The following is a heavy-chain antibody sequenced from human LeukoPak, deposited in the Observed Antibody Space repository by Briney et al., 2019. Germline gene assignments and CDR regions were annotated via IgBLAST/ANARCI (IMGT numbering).Heavy chain of an antibody. V-gene: IGHV1-18*01. CDR1: GYTFTSYA. Sequence: ASVKVSCKASGYTFTSYAISWVRQAPGQGLEWMGWISAYNGNTDYAQKLQGRVTMTTDTSTSTAYMELRSLRSDDTAVYYCARGIWGGYCSGGSCYSDYWGQGTLVTVSS. CDR3: ARGIWGGYCSGGSCYSDY. J-gene: IGHJ4*02. D-gene: IGHD2-15*01. CDR2: ISAYNGNT.